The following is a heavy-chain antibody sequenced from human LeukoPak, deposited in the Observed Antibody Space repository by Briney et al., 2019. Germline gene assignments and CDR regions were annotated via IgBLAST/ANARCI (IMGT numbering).Heavy chain of an antibody. Sequence: GGSVRLSCAASGFGFSYAWMSWVRQAPGKGPEWIGRIKRKSDGETTDYAAPVKGRFTISRDDSKNTLFLQMNSLKTEDTAFYYCTTAPSGYAYMNGWHLDYWGQGALVTVSS. CDR3: TTAPSGYAYMNGWHLDY. D-gene: IGHD5-18*01. CDR2: IKRKSDGETT. CDR1: GFGFSYAW. V-gene: IGHV3-15*01. J-gene: IGHJ4*02.